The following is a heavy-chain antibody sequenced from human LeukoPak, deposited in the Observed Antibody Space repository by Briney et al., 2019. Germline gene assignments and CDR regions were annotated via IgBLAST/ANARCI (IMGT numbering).Heavy chain of an antibody. CDR3: AREWVTGAAYYFDY. Sequence: GGSLRLSCAASGFTFSSYSMNWVRQAPGKGLEWVSYISSSSSTIYYADSVQGRFTISRANAKNSLYLQLNSLSAEDTAVYYCAREWVTGAAYYFDYWGQGPLVPVPS. D-gene: IGHD6-25*01. J-gene: IGHJ4*02. CDR1: GFTFSSYS. V-gene: IGHV3-48*01. CDR2: ISSSSSTI.